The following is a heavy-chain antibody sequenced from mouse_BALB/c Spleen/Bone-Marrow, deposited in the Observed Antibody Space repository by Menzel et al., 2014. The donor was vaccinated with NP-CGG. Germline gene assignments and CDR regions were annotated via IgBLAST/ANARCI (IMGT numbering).Heavy chain of an antibody. J-gene: IGHJ2*01. Sequence: VQLQQPGPELVKPGTSVKMSCKASGYTFTDYYMMGVRQSHGKSLEWIGHINPNTDGTFYNQKFKGKATLTVDKSSSTAYMQLNSLTSEDSAVYYCARSRYFDNWGQGTTLTVSS. CDR1: GYTFTDYY. D-gene: IGHD3-3*01. CDR3: ARSRYFDN. V-gene: IGHV1-26*01. CDR2: INPNTDGT.